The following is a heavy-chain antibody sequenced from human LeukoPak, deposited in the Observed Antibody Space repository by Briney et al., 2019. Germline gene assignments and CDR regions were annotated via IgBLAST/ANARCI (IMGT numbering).Heavy chain of an antibody. CDR1: GFTFSTYC. D-gene: IGHD6-19*01. J-gene: IGHJ4*02. V-gene: IGHV3-7*01. Sequence: PGGSLRLSCAASGFTFSTYCMSWVRRAPGKGLEWVANIKEDGREKYYVDSVKGRFTISRDNAKNTLYLQMNSLRAEDTAVYYCARDVGIAVPGLLYWGQGTLVTVSS. CDR3: ARDVGIAVPGLLY. CDR2: IKEDGREK.